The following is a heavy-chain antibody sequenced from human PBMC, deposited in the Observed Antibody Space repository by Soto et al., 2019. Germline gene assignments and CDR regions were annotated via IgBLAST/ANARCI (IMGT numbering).Heavy chain of an antibody. CDR2: IRSKAYGGTT. Sequence: PGGSLRLSCTASGVTFGDYAMSWFRQAPGKGLEWVGFIRSKAYGGTTEYAASVKGRFTISRDDSKSIAYLQMNSLKTEDTAVYYCTRDRSRSSSWYSYYYGMDVWGQGTTVTVSS. CDR1: GVTFGDYA. D-gene: IGHD6-13*01. V-gene: IGHV3-49*03. CDR3: TRDRSRSSSWYSYYYGMDV. J-gene: IGHJ6*02.